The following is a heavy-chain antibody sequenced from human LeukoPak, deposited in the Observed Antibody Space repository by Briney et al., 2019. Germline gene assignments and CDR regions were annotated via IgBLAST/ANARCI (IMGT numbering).Heavy chain of an antibody. V-gene: IGHV4-30-2*01. Sequence: SETLSLTCAVSGGSISSGGYSWSWIRQPPGKGLEWIGYIYHSGSTYHNPSLKSRVTISVDRSKNQFSLKLSSVTAADTAVYYCARDGGYYYDSSGYYDYWGQGTLVTVSS. CDR2: IYHSGST. CDR1: GGSISSGGYS. CDR3: ARDGGYYYDSSGYYDY. J-gene: IGHJ4*02. D-gene: IGHD3-22*01.